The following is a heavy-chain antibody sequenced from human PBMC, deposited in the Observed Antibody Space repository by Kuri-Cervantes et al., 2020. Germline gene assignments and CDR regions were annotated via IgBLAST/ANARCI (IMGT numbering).Heavy chain of an antibody. Sequence: SETLSLTCTVSGAPIISDFWSWIRQPPGKRLEWIAQIYYSGTTNYNTSLKSRFTISLDTSKNQFSRKLNSLTAADTAVYYCARSIVVTEGVGDWFDPWGQGTLVTVSS. D-gene: IGHD6-19*01. CDR3: ARSIVVTEGVGDWFDP. CDR2: IYYSGTT. V-gene: IGHV4-59*01. CDR1: GAPIISDF. J-gene: IGHJ5*02.